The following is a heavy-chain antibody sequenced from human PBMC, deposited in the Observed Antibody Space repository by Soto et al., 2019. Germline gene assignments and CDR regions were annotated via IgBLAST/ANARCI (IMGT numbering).Heavy chain of an antibody. CDR1: GGSISSYY. V-gene: IGHV4-59*01. Sequence: KTSETLSLTCTVSGGSISSYYWSWIRQPPGKGLEWIGYIYYSGSTNYNPSLKSRVTISVDTSKNQFSLKLSSVTAADTAVYYCARGRPNSSGWYATYYFDYWGQGTLVTRLL. D-gene: IGHD6-19*01. J-gene: IGHJ4*02. CDR3: ARGRPNSSGWYATYYFDY. CDR2: IYYSGST.